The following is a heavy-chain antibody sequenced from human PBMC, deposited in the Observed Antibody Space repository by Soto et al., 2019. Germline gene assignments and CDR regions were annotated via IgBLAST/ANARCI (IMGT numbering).Heavy chain of an antibody. CDR1: GGSFSGYY. D-gene: IGHD3-10*01. Sequence: LSLTCAVYGGSFSGYYWSWIRQPPGKGLEWIGEINHSGSTNYNPSLKSRVTISVDTSKNQFSLKLSSVTAADTAVYYCAGSASMVRGFIDYWGQGTLVTV. V-gene: IGHV4-34*01. CDR2: INHSGST. CDR3: AGSASMVRGFIDY. J-gene: IGHJ4*02.